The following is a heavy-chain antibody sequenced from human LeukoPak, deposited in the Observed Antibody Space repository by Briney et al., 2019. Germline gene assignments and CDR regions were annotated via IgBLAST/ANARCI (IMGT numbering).Heavy chain of an antibody. V-gene: IGHV1-69*04. J-gene: IGHJ4*02. CDR3: AKGDQLLSLYYFDY. CDR1: GGTLSSYA. Sequence: ASVKVSCKASGGTLSSYAISWVRQAPGQGLEWMGRIIPILGIANYAQKFQGRVTITADKSTSTAYMELSSLRSEDTAVYYCAKGDQLLSLYYFDYWGQGTLVTVSS. D-gene: IGHD2-2*01. CDR2: IIPILGIA.